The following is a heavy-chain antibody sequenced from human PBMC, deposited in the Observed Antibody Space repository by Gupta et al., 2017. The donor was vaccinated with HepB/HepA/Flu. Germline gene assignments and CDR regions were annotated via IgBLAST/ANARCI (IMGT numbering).Heavy chain of an antibody. D-gene: IGHD2-15*01. V-gene: IGHV3-43*02. Sequence: EVQLVESGGGVVQPGGSLRLSCEASGFTFDGYAMNWVRQSPGKGLEWVSLISGDGGSTYYADSVKGRFTISRDNSKNSLYLQMNSLRTEDTALYYCAKSHCIRGTCYYFDYWGQGTLVTVSS. CDR1: GFTFDGYA. CDR3: AKSHCIRGTCYYFDY. J-gene: IGHJ4*02. CDR2: ISGDGGST.